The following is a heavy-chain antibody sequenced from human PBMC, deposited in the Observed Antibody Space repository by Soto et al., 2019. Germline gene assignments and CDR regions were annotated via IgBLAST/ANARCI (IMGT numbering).Heavy chain of an antibody. CDR2: ISAYDGNT. V-gene: IGHV1-18*01. CDR1: GYTFTSYG. Sequence: QVQLVQSGAEVKKPGASVKVSCKASGYTFTSYGISWVRQAPGQGLEWMGWISAYDGNTNYAQKIQGRVTMTTDTSTSTAYMELRSLRSDDTAVYYCARDGAVGENYYYYGMDVWGNGTTVAVCS. D-gene: IGHD3-16*01. J-gene: IGHJ6*04. CDR3: ARDGAVGENYYYYGMDV.